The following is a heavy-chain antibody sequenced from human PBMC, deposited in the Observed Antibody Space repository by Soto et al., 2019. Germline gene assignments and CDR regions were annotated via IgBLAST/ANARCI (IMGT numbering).Heavy chain of an antibody. CDR2: INPNSGGT. J-gene: IGHJ4*02. Sequence: QVELVQSGAEVKKPGASVKVTCEASGYTFTGNYIHWVRQAPGQGLEWMGWINPNSGGTNYAQKFQGRGTMTSDTSISTAYMELTRLTSDDTAVDYCARGGFGTSSRNDYWGQGTLVTVSS. D-gene: IGHD6-6*01. V-gene: IGHV1-2*02. CDR1: GYTFTGNY. CDR3: ARGGFGTSSRNDY.